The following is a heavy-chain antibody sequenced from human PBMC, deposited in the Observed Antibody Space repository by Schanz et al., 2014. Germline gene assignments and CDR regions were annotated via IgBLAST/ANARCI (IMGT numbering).Heavy chain of an antibody. J-gene: IGHJ5*02. V-gene: IGHV3-7*01. CDR1: GFTFSGFW. D-gene: IGHD1-1*01. Sequence: VSLAESGGGLVQPGGPLRLSCAASGFTFSGFWMTWVRQAPGKGLEWVANIKKDGSEKYYVDSVKGRFTISRDNAKNSLFLQMNSLRPEDTAVYYCARGRVLESWGQGTLVTVSS. CDR3: ARGRVLES. CDR2: IKKDGSEK.